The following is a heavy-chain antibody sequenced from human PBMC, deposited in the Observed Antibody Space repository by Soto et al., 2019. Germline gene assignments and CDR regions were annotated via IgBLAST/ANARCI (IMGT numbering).Heavy chain of an antibody. Sequence: LSLTCTVSGGSITSGDYNWSWIRQHPGKGLEWIGYIYYSGSTYYNPSLKSRITISVDTSKNQFSLKLSSVTAADTAVYYCARDQYSGFQFHYWGQGTLVTVSS. CDR1: GGSITSGDYN. V-gene: IGHV4-31*03. CDR3: ARDQYSGFQFHY. J-gene: IGHJ4*02. D-gene: IGHD5-12*01. CDR2: IYYSGST.